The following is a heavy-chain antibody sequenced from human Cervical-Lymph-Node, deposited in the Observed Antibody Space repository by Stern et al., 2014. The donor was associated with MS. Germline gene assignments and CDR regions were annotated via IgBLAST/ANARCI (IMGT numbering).Heavy chain of an antibody. V-gene: IGHV5-51*03. J-gene: IGHJ6*02. Sequence: EVQLVESGAEVKKPGESLKISCKGSGYSFTSYWIGWVRQMPGKGLEWMGIIYPGDSDTRYSPSFQGQVTISADKSISTAYLQWSSLKASDTAMYYCARHPLEYSSSSNPGYYYYGMDVWGQGTTVTVSS. D-gene: IGHD6-6*01. CDR1: GYSFTSYW. CDR2: IYPGDSDT. CDR3: ARHPLEYSSSSNPGYYYYGMDV.